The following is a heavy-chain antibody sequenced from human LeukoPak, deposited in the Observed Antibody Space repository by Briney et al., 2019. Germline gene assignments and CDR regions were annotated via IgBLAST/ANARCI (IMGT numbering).Heavy chain of an antibody. D-gene: IGHD2-2*01. J-gene: IGHJ4*02. CDR3: ARERVGYCSSISCDGFDY. Sequence: GGSLRLSCAASGFTFSTYAMRWVRQAPGRGLEWVAVISDDGSNKYYADSVKGRFTISRDNSKNTLDLQMNSLRAEDTAVYYCARERVGYCSSISCDGFDYWGQGTLVTVSS. V-gene: IGHV3-30*04. CDR1: GFTFSTYA. CDR2: ISDDGSNK.